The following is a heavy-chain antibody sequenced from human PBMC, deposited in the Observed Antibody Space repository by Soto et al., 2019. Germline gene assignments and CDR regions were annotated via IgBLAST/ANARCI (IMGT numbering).Heavy chain of an antibody. CDR3: ASSTSMDGMDV. CDR2: IYSGGST. J-gene: IGHJ6*01. V-gene: IGHV3-66*01. D-gene: IGHD2-2*01. Sequence: EVQLVESGGGLVQPGGSLRLSCAASGFTVSSNYMSWVRQAPGKGLEWVSVIYSGGSTYYADSVKGRFTISRDNSKSTLYLQMNSLRAEDTAVSYCASSTSMDGMDVWGQGTTVTVSS. CDR1: GFTVSSNY.